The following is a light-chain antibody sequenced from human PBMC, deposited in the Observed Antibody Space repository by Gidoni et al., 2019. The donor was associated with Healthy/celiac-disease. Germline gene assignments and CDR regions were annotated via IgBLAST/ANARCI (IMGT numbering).Light chain of an antibody. J-gene: IGLJ2*01. V-gene: IGLV1-40*01. CDR1: SSNIGAGYD. CDR3: QSYDSSLSGFVV. CDR2: GNS. Sequence: QSVLTQPPSVSGAPWQRVTISCTGSSSNIGAGYDVHWYQQLPGTAPKLLIYGNSNRPSGVPDRFSGSKSGTSASLAITGLQAEDEADYYCQSYDSSLSGFVVVGGGTKLTVL.